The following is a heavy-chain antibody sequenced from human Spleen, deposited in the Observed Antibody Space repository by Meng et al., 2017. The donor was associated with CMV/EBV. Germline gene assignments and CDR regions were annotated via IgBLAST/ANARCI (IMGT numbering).Heavy chain of an antibody. CDR3: ARDPSYYDLGYGMDV. CDR2: ISYDGSNK. Sequence: GESLKISCAASGFTFSSHAMHWVRQAPGKGLEWTAVISYDGSNKYYRDSVKGRFTISRDNSKNTLYLQMNSLRGEDTAVYYCARDPSYYDLGYGMDVWGQGTTVTVSS. V-gene: IGHV3-30*04. CDR1: GFTFSSHA. J-gene: IGHJ6*02. D-gene: IGHD3-3*01.